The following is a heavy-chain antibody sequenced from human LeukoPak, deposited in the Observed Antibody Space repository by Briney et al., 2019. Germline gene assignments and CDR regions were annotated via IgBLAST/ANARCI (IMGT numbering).Heavy chain of an antibody. CDR1: GGSISSYY. CDR3: AREDTAMPYFDY. J-gene: IGHJ4*02. V-gene: IGHV4-59*12. CDR2: IYYSGST. Sequence: SETLSLTCTVSGGSISSYYWSWIRQPPGEGLEWIGYIYYSGSTNYNPSLKSRVTISVDTSKNQFSLKLSSVTAADTAVYYCAREDTAMPYFDYWGQGTLVTVSS. D-gene: IGHD5-18*01.